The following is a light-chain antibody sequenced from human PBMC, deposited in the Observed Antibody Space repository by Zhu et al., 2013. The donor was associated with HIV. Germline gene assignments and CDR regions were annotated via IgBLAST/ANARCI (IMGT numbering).Light chain of an antibody. V-gene: IGKV3-15*01. CDR1: QSVASN. CDR3: QQTKSYPFS. Sequence: EIVLTQSPVTLSVSPGERVILSCRASQSVASNLAWYQQKPGRAPKLLIYGASTLHSGVPLRFRGSGSGTEFALTVYGLQPEDSATYYCQQTKSYPFSFGPGTKVDVK. CDR2: GAS. J-gene: IGKJ3*01.